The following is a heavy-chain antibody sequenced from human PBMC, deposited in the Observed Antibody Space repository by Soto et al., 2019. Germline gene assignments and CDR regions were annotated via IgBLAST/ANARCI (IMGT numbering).Heavy chain of an antibody. CDR2: IYHSGST. J-gene: IGHJ3*02. Sequence: SETLSLTCAVSGYSISSGYYWGWIRQPPGKGLEWIGSIYHSGSTYYNPSLKSRVTISVDTSKNQFSLKLSSVTAADTAVYCCARDGSGWYGDAFDIWGQGTMVTVSS. D-gene: IGHD6-19*01. V-gene: IGHV4-38-2*02. CDR1: GYSISSGYY. CDR3: ARDGSGWYGDAFDI.